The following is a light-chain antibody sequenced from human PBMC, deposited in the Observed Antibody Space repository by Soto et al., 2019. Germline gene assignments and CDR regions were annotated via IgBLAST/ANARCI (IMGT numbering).Light chain of an antibody. J-gene: IGKJ4*01. V-gene: IGKV3-11*01. CDR3: QQRSNWPYLT. Sequence: EIVLTQSPDTLSLSPGERATLSCRASQSVSGYLGWYQQKPCQAPRLLIYDASNRAYGVPARFRGSGSGTTFTLTIASLEPDDFAVYYCQQRSNWPYLTFGGGTRL. CDR1: QSVSGY. CDR2: DAS.